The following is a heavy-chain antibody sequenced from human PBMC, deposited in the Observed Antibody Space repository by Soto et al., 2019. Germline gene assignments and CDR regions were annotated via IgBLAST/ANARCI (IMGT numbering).Heavy chain of an antibody. CDR1: GGSISSGDYY. V-gene: IGHV4-30-4*01. Sequence: SETLSLTCTVSGGSISSGDYYWSWIRQPPGKGLEWIGYIYYSGSTYYNPSLKSRVTISVDTSKNQFSLKLSSVTAADTAVYYCARKVIYCSGGSCYSTHLDYWGQGTLVTVSS. CDR3: ARKVIYCSGGSCYSTHLDY. D-gene: IGHD2-15*01. J-gene: IGHJ4*02. CDR2: IYYSGST.